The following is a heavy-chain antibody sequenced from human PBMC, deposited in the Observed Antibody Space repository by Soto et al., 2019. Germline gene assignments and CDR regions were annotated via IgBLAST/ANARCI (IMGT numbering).Heavy chain of an antibody. CDR3: ARDATGYCSSTSCYTVGYYYYGMDV. CDR1: GFTFSSYG. V-gene: IGHV3-33*01. Sequence: PGGSLRLSCAASGFTFSSYGMHWVRQAPGKGLEWVAGIWYDGSNKYYADSVKGRFTISRDNSKNTLYLQMNNLRAEDTAVYYCARDATGYCSSTSCYTVGYYYYGMDVWGQGTTVTVSS. J-gene: IGHJ6*02. CDR2: IWYDGSNK. D-gene: IGHD2-2*02.